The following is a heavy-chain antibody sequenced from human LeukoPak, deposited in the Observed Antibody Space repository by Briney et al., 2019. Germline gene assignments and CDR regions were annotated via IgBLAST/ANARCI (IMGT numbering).Heavy chain of an antibody. CDR1: GASITSASHF. Sequence: SETLSLTCSVSGASITSASHFWGWIRQPPGKGLEWIGTIYYSGITYYNPSLKSRVTISIDTSKNQFSLKLSSVTAADTALYYCAKDRSRDESYFDYWGQGTLVTVSS. CDR2: IYYSGIT. V-gene: IGHV4-39*07. D-gene: IGHD2-21*01. CDR3: AKDRSRDESYFDY. J-gene: IGHJ4*02.